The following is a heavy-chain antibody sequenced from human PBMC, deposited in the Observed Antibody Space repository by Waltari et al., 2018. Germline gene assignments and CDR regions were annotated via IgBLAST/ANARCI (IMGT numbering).Heavy chain of an antibody. CDR1: GFTFRNSE. Sequence: EVQLVESGGGLVQPGGSLRLLCAASGFTFRNSEVNWVRQAPGEGLEWVYYSSSVASTIFYADSGKGRFTISRDNAKNSVYLQMNSLRADDTAIYYCARGEGGANEYWGQGTLVTVSS. V-gene: IGHV3-48*03. CDR3: ARGEGGANEY. J-gene: IGHJ4*02. CDR2: SSSVASTI. D-gene: IGHD1-26*01.